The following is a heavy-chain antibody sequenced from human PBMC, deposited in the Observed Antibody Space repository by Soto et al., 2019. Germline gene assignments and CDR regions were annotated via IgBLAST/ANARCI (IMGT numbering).Heavy chain of an antibody. J-gene: IGHJ5*02. CDR1: GYTFSIDV. D-gene: IGHD2-2*01. Sequence: ASVKVSCKASGYTFSIDVISWVRHAPGQGLEWMGWISAYNGNTNYAQKLQGRVTMTTDTSTSTAYMELRSLRSDDTAVYYCARDRGCSSTSCYALDPWGQGTLVTVSS. CDR2: ISAYNGNT. V-gene: IGHV1-18*01. CDR3: ARDRGCSSTSCYALDP.